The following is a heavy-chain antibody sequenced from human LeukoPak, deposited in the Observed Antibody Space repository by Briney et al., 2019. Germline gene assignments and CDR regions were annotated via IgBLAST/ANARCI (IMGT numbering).Heavy chain of an antibody. CDR3: ARDRARLVDY. D-gene: IGHD6-6*01. Sequence: PGGSLRLSCAASGFTFSYYGMHRFRQGQGKGLGWMGFIRYDGNNKYYGDTVKGRFTISRDNSKNTLYLQMNSVRSEDTAVYYCARDRARLVDYWGQGTLVTVSS. CDR1: GFTFSYYG. CDR2: IRYDGNNK. J-gene: IGHJ4*02. V-gene: IGHV3-30*02.